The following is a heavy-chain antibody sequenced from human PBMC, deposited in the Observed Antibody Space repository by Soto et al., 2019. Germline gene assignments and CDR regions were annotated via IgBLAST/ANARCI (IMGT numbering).Heavy chain of an antibody. CDR2: INHSGST. CDR3: ARSLFRVVLRYFDWFRYYMDV. D-gene: IGHD3-9*01. J-gene: IGHJ6*03. Sequence: SETLSLTCAVYGGSFSGYYWSWIRQPPGKGLEWIGEINHSGSTNYNPSLKSRVTISVDTSKNQFSLKLSSVTAADTAVYYCARSLFRVVLRYFDWFRYYMDVWGKGTTVTVSS. CDR1: GGSFSGYY. V-gene: IGHV4-34*01.